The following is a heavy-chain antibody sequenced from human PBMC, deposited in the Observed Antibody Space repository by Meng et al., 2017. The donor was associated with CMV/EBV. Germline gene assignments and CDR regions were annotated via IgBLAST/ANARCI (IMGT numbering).Heavy chain of an antibody. Sequence: GESLKISRAASGFTFSSYGMRWVRQAPGKGLEWVAVIWYDGSNKYYADSVKGRFTISRDNSKNTLYLQMNSLRAEDTAVYYCAKDLAKQQILAFDIWGQGTMVTV. CDR3: AKDLAKQQILAFDI. CDR1: GFTFSSYG. CDR2: IWYDGSNK. J-gene: IGHJ3*02. D-gene: IGHD6-13*01. V-gene: IGHV3-33*06.